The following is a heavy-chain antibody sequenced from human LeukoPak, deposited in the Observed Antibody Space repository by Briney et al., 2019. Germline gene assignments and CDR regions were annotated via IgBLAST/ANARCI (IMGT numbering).Heavy chain of an antibody. CDR3: AGGPRYCSSTSCYAGWFDP. D-gene: IGHD2-2*01. CDR2: INPSGGST. J-gene: IGHJ5*02. V-gene: IGHV1-46*01. CDR1: GYTFTSYY. Sequence: ASVKVSCKASGYTFTSYYMHWVRQAPGQGLEWMGIINPSGGSTSYAQKFQGRVTMTRDTSTSTVYMELSSLRSEDTAVYYCAGGPRYCSSTSCYAGWFDPWGQGTLVTVSS.